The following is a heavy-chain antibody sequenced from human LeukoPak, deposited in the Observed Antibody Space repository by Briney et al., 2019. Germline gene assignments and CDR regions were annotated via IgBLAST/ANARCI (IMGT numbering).Heavy chain of an antibody. V-gene: IGHV4-4*07. CDR1: SGSISSYY. CDR3: ARVTDPRYNWFDP. D-gene: IGHD2-21*02. J-gene: IGHJ5*02. Sequence: SETLSLTCTVSSGSISSYYWTWIRQPAGKGPEWIGRIHASGSTNYNPSLKSRVNMSVDTSKNQFSLKLNSVTAADTAVYYCARVTDPRYNWFDPWGQGTPVTVSS. CDR2: IHASGST.